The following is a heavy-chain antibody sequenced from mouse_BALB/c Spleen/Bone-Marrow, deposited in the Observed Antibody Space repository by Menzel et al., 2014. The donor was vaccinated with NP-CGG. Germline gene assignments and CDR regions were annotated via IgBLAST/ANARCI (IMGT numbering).Heavy chain of an antibody. J-gene: IGHJ3*01. CDR2: ISTYYGDA. Sequence: QVQLQQSGAELVRPGVSVKISCKGSGYTFTDYAMHWVKQSHAKSLEWIGVISTYYGDASYNQKFKGKATMTVDKSSSTAYMGLARLTSEDSAIYYCAREGPWFAYWGQGTLVTVSA. CDR3: AREGPWFAY. V-gene: IGHV1S137*01. CDR1: GYTFTDYA.